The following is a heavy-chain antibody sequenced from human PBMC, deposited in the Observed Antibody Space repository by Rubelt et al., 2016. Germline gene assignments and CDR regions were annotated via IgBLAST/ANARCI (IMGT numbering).Heavy chain of an antibody. D-gene: IGHD6-13*01. CDR2: IIPIFGTA. Sequence: GGTFSSYAISWVRQAPGQGLEWMGGIIPIFGTANYAQKFQGRVTITADESTSTAYMELSSLRSEDTAVYYCARSFWQQLKWAFDIWGQGTMVTVSS. CDR3: ARSFWQQLKWAFDI. V-gene: IGHV1-69*01. CDR1: GGTFSSYA. J-gene: IGHJ3*02.